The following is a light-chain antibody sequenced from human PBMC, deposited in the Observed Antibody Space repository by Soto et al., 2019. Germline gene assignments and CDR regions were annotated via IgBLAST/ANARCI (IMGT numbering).Light chain of an antibody. CDR3: QSYDSSLSGYV. J-gene: IGLJ1*01. V-gene: IGLV1-40*01. CDR2: GNN. Sequence: QSVLTQPASVSVAPGQRVTISCTGSSSNIGAGYDVHWYQQLPGTAPKLLIYGNNNRPSGVPDRFSGSKSGTSASLAITGLQAEDEADYYCQSYDSSLSGYVFGTGTKVTVL. CDR1: SSNIGAGYD.